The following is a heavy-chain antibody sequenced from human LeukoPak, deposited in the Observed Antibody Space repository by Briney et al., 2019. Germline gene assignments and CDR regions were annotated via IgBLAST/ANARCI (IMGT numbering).Heavy chain of an antibody. CDR2: ISSSSSAI. CDR3: ARDPELQHFDY. D-gene: IGHD1-26*01. CDR1: GFTFSSYS. Sequence: GGSLRLSCAASGFTFSSYSMNWVRRAPGKGLEWVSYISSSSSAIYYADSVKGRFTISRDNAKNTLYLQMNSLRAEDTAVYYCARDPELQHFDYWGQGTLVTVSS. J-gene: IGHJ4*02. V-gene: IGHV3-21*05.